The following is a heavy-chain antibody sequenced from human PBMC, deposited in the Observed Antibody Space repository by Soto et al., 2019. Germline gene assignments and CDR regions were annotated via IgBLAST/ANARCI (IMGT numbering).Heavy chain of an antibody. D-gene: IGHD6-6*01. V-gene: IGHV4-61*01. J-gene: IGHJ4*02. CDR1: GGSVSGGSFY. CDR3: ARVGGSSFNY. Sequence: SETLSLTCTVSGGSVSGGSFYWSWIRQPPGKGLEWIGYIYYSGSTNYNPSLKSRVTISVDTSKNQFSLKLNSVTAADTAVYYCARVGGSSFNYWGQGTLVTASS. CDR2: IYYSGST.